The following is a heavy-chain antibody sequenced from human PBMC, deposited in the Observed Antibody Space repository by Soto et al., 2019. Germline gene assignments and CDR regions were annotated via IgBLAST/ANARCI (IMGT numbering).Heavy chain of an antibody. D-gene: IGHD6-13*01. CDR1: GGSISSGGYY. V-gene: IGHV4-31*03. CDR3: ARVPRSSSWSPGQAYFDY. Sequence: SETLSLTCTVSGGSISSGGYYWSWIRQHPGKGLEWIGYIYYSGSTYYNPSLKSRVTISVDTSKNQFSLKLSSVTAADTAVYYCARVPRSSSWSPGQAYFDYWGQGTLVTVSS. J-gene: IGHJ4*02. CDR2: IYYSGST.